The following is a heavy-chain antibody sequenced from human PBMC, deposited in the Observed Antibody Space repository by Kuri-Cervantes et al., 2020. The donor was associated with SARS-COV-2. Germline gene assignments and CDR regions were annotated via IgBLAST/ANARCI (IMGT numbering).Heavy chain of an antibody. D-gene: IGHD3-22*01. V-gene: IGHV3-53*01. CDR3: AKDKYYYDSSGAYYYYGMDV. Sequence: GESLKISCAASGFTVSSNYMSWVRQAPGKGLEWVSVIYSGGSTYYADSVKGRFTISRHNSKNTLYLQMNSLRAEDTAVYYCAKDKYYYDSSGAYYYYGMDVWGQGTTVTVSS. J-gene: IGHJ6*02. CDR2: IYSGGST. CDR1: GFTVSSNY.